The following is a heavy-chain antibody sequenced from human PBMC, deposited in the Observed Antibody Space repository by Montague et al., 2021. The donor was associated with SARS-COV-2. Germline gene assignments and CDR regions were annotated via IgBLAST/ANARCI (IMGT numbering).Heavy chain of an antibody. V-gene: IGHV4-59*08. Sequence: SETLSLTCTVSGGSISSYYWSWIRQPPGKGLEWIGYIYYSGSTNYNPSLKSRVTISVDTSKNQFSLKLSSVTAADTAVYYCARHEGGEWLVRRSAFDIWGQGTMVTVSS. CDR1: GGSISSYY. CDR2: IYYSGST. CDR3: ARHEGGEWLVRRSAFDI. J-gene: IGHJ3*02. D-gene: IGHD6-19*01.